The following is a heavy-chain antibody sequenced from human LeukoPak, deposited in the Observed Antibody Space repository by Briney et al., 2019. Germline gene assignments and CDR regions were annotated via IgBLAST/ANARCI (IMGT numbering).Heavy chain of an antibody. J-gene: IGHJ5*02. D-gene: IGHD5-24*01. CDR3: AREVRGWLQLPDNWFDP. CDR2: INHSGST. Sequence: SETLSLTCAVYGGSFSGYYWSWIRLPPGKGLEWIGEINHSGSTNYNPSLKSRVTISVDTSKNQFSLKLSSVTAADTAVYYCAREVRGWLQLPDNWFDPWGQGTLVTVSS. V-gene: IGHV4-34*01. CDR1: GGSFSGYY.